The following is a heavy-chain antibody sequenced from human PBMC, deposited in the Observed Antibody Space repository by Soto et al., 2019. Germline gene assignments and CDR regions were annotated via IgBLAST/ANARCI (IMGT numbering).Heavy chain of an antibody. CDR2: IIPILGIA. Sequence: SVKVSCKASGGTFSSYTISWVRQAPGQGLEWMGRIIPILGIANYAQKFQGRVTITADKSTSTAYMELSSLRSEDTAVYYCAGNGDYYYYYMDVWGKGTTVTVSS. CDR1: GGTFSSYT. V-gene: IGHV1-69*02. J-gene: IGHJ6*03. D-gene: IGHD4-17*01. CDR3: AGNGDYYYYYMDV.